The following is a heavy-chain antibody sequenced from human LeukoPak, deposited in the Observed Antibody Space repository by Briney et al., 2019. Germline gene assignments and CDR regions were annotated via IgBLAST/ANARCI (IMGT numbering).Heavy chain of an antibody. J-gene: IGHJ3*02. CDR2: INHSRST. V-gene: IGHV4-34*01. Sequence: PSETLSLTRAVYGGSFSGYYWSWIRQPPGKGLEWIGEINHSRSTNYNPSLKSRVTISVDTSKNQFSLKLSSVTAADTAVYYCARDRWRWAFDIWGQGTMVTVSS. CDR1: GGSFSGYY. D-gene: IGHD4-23*01. CDR3: ARDRWRWAFDI.